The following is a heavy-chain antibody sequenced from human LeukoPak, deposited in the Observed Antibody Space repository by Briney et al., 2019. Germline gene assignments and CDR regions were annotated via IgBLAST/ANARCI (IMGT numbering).Heavy chain of an antibody. V-gene: IGHV3-23*01. J-gene: IGHJ4*02. CDR2: ISGSSTRT. CDR1: GFTFSSYA. D-gene: IGHD3-22*01. CDR3: AKQRDYYDSSGYYRGYYFDY. Sequence: SGGSLRLSCAASGFTFSSYAMSWVRQAPGKGLEWVSSISGSSTRTYYADSVKGRFTVSRDNPKNTLYLQMNSHRAEDTAVYYCAKQRDYYDSSGYYRGYYFDYWGQGTLVTVSS.